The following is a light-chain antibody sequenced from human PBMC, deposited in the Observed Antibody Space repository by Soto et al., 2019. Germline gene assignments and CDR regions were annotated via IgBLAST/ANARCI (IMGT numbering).Light chain of an antibody. V-gene: IGLV3-1*01. CDR2: QDS. Sequence: ELTQPPSVSVSPGQTASITCSGDKLGNKYACWYQQKTGQSPVLVIYQDSKRPSGILERFSGSNSGNTATLTISGTQAMDEADYYCQAWDSSIVVFGGGTKLTVL. J-gene: IGLJ2*01. CDR1: KLGNKY. CDR3: QAWDSSIVV.